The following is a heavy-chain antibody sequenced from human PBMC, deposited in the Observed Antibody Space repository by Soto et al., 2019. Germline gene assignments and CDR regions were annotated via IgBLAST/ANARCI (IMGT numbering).Heavy chain of an antibody. D-gene: IGHD3-9*01. CDR2: ISAYNGHT. J-gene: IGHJ4*02. CDR1: GYTFTSYG. V-gene: IGHV1-18*01. Sequence: QVQLVQSGAEVKKPGASVKVSCKASGYTFTSYGISWVRQAPGQGLEWMGWISAYNGHTNYAQKLQGRVTVTTDTPTRTADMELRTLRPDDTVVYYCARDPGFRSDYWGPGTLGTVS. CDR3: ARDPGFRSDY.